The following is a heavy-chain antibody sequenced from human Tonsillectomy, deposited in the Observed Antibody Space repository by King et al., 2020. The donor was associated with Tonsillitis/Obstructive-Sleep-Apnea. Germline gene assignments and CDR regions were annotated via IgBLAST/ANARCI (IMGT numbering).Heavy chain of an antibody. CDR3: ASPPLENGSSTPYGMDV. J-gene: IGHJ6*02. CDR1: GYSFTSYW. Sequence: VQLVESGAEVKKPGESLKISCKGSGYSFTSYWIGWVRQMPGKGLEWMGIIYPGDSDTRYSPSFQGQVTISADKSISTAYLQWSSLKASDTAMYYCASPPLENGSSTPYGMDVWGQGTTVTVSS. D-gene: IGHD2-2*01. CDR2: IYPGDSDT. V-gene: IGHV5-51*03.